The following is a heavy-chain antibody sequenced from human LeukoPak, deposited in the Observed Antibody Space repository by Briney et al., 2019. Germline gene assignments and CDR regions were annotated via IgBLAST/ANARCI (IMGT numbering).Heavy chain of an antibody. CDR3: ARDLGLSLDY. J-gene: IGHJ4*02. Sequence: SEALSLTCTVSGGSISGYYWNWIRQPAGQGLECIGHIFSSGSTNYNPSLKGRVTMSVDTSKNQFSLRLSSVTAADTAVYYCARDLGLSLDYWGQGILVTVSS. CDR1: GGSISGYY. V-gene: IGHV4-4*07. D-gene: IGHD3-16*01. CDR2: IFSSGST.